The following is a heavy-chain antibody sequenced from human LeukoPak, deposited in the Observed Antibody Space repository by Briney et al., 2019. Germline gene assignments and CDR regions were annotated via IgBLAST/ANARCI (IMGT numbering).Heavy chain of an antibody. V-gene: IGHV3-7*01. J-gene: IGHJ4*02. CDR3: ARVGMVRDPRFDY. CDR2: IKQDGSEK. Sequence: PGGSLRLSCAASGFTFSSYWMSWVRQAPGKGLEWVANIKQDGSEKYYVDSVKGRFTISRDNAKNSLYLQMNSLRAEDTAVYYCARVGMVRDPRFDYWGQGTLVTVSS. D-gene: IGHD3-10*01. CDR1: GFTFSSYW.